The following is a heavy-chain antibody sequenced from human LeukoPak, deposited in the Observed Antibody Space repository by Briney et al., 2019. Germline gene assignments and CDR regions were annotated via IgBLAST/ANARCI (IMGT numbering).Heavy chain of an antibody. D-gene: IGHD6-19*01. CDR3: ASKIAVAGTWVFDY. CDR2: IYYSGST. CDR1: GGSLSSYY. J-gene: IGHJ4*02. V-gene: IGHV4-59*01. Sequence: SETLSLTCTVSGGSLSSYYWSWIRQPPGKGLEWIGYIYYSGSTNYNPSLKSRVTISVDTSKNQFSLKLSSVTAADTAVYYCASKIAVAGTWVFDYWGQGTLVTVSS.